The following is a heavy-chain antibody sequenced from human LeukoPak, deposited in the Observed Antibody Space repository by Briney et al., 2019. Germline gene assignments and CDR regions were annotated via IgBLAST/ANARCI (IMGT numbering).Heavy chain of an antibody. J-gene: IGHJ5*02. CDR3: ARGPSYDSSGYSGWFDP. D-gene: IGHD3-22*01. CDR2: ISYDGSNK. CDR1: GFTFSSYA. V-gene: IGHV3-30*04. Sequence: GRSLRLSCAASGFTFSSYAMHWVRQAPGKGLEWVAVISYDGSNKYYADSVKGRFTISRDNSKNTLYLQMNSLGAEDTAVYYCARGPSYDSSGYSGWFDPRGQGTLVTVSS.